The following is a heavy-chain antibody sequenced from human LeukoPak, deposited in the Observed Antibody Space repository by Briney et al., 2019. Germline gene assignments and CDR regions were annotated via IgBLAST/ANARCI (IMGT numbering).Heavy chain of an antibody. J-gene: IGHJ6*03. Sequence: SETLSLTCTVSGGSISSNSYYWGWIRQPPGKGLEWIGSIYYSGSTYYNPSLKSRVTISIDTSKNQFSLRLSSVTAADTAVYYCAREGSSGWYSDYYYYYMDVWGKGTTVTISS. D-gene: IGHD6-19*01. CDR2: IYYSGST. CDR1: GGSISSNSYY. CDR3: AREGSSGWYSDYYYYYMDV. V-gene: IGHV4-39*07.